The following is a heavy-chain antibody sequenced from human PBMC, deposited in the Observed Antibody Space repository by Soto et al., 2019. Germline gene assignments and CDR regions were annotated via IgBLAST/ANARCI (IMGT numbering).Heavy chain of an antibody. CDR3: AKSGAAAGTWDYYMDV. Sequence: GGSLRLSCAASGFTFSSYAMSWVRQAPGKGLEWVSAISGSGGSTYYADSVKGRFTISRDNSKNTLYLQMNSLRAEDTAVYYCAKSGAAAGTWDYYMDVWGKGTTVTVSS. CDR1: GFTFSSYA. J-gene: IGHJ6*03. V-gene: IGHV3-23*01. D-gene: IGHD6-13*01. CDR2: ISGSGGST.